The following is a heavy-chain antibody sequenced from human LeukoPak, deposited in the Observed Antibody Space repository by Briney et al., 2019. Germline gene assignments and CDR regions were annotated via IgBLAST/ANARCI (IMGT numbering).Heavy chain of an antibody. J-gene: IGHJ4*02. CDR2: INHSGST. CDR1: GGSVSSGSYY. V-gene: IGHV4-39*07. D-gene: IGHD3-3*01. Sequence: SETLSLTCTVSGGSVSSGSYYWSWIRQPPGKGLEWIGEINHSGSTNYNPSLKSRVTISVDTSKNQFSLKLSSVTAADTAVYYCARGAPITIFGVVITHRAYFDYWGQGTLVTVSS. CDR3: ARGAPITIFGVVITHRAYFDY.